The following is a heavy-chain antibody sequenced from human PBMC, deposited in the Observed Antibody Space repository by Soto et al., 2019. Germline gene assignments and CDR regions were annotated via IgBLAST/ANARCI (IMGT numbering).Heavy chain of an antibody. V-gene: IGHV3-49*04. CDR3: SRSLAIDFDS. CDR1: GVNFAAYT. CDR2: IRRIAYGGTT. Sequence: SVRLSFLASGVNFAAYTMSWVRLTPGKGLEWVGFIRRIAYGGTTDYAASVKGRFTISRDDSRKIVYLQMSRLKIEDTAVYYCSRSLAIDFDSWGQGTLVTVSS. J-gene: IGHJ4*02.